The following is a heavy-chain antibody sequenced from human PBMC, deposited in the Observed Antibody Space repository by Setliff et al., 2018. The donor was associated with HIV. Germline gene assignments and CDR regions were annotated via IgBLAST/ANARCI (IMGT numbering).Heavy chain of an antibody. J-gene: IGHJ5*02. CDR3: ARSPLSGGSLGWFDP. D-gene: IGHD2-15*01. CDR2: IIPTFGTA. V-gene: IGHV1-69*13. CDR1: GGTFSSYA. Sequence: SVKVSCKASGGTFSSYAISWVRQAPGQGLEWMGGIIPTFGTANYAQKFQGRVTITADESTSTAYMELSSLRSADTAVYYCARSPLSGGSLGWFDPWGQGTLVTVSS.